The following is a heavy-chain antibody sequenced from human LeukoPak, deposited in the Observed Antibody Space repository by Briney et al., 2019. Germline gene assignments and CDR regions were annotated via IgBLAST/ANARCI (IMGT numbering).Heavy chain of an antibody. Sequence: GGSLRLSCAASEFSVGSNYTTWVRQAPGKGLEWVSLIYSGGSTYYADSVKGRFTISRDNSKNTLYLQMNSLRAEDTAVYYCARDPYSGSYGNEYYYYMDVWGKGTTVTISS. CDR1: EFSVGSNY. D-gene: IGHD1-26*01. CDR3: ARDPYSGSYGNEYYYYMDV. V-gene: IGHV3-66*01. J-gene: IGHJ6*03. CDR2: IYSGGST.